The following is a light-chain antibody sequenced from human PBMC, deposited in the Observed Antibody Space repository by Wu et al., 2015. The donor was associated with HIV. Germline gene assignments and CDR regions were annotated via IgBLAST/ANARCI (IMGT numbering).Light chain of an antibody. J-gene: IGKJ2*03. CDR2: GAS. CDR3: QQYANWPPLFS. CDR1: QSISNN. Sequence: TQSPGTLSLSPGERATLSCGAGQSISNNLAWYQQRPGQAPRLVVYGASNRATGIPVRFSGSGSGTEFTLTISSLQSEDSAVYFCQQYANWPPLFSFGQGTKLEIK. V-gene: IGKV3-15*01.